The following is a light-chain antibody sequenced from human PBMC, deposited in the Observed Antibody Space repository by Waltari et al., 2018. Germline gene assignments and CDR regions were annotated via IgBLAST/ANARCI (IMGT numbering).Light chain of an antibody. V-gene: IGKV3-11*01. CDR1: QGISSY. CDR3: QQRYNWPAT. J-gene: IGKJ3*01. Sequence: VLTQSPATLSLSPGERATLSCRASQGISSYLAWYHHKPGQPPSLLIYDASNMATRIPARFSGSGSGTDFTLTISILEPEDFAVYYCQQRYNWPATFGPGTKVAIK. CDR2: DAS.